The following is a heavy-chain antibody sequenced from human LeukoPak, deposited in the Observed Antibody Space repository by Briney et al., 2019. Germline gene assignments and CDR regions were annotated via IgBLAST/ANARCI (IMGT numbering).Heavy chain of an antibody. Sequence: GASVKVSCKASGYTFTSYGISWVRQAPGQGLEWMGGIIPIFGTANYAQKFQGRVTITADESTSTAYMELSSLRSEDTAVYYCASLGYSYGYYFDYWGQGTLVTVSS. CDR2: IIPIFGTA. J-gene: IGHJ4*02. V-gene: IGHV1-69*13. CDR1: GYTFTSYG. CDR3: ASLGYSYGYYFDY. D-gene: IGHD5-18*01.